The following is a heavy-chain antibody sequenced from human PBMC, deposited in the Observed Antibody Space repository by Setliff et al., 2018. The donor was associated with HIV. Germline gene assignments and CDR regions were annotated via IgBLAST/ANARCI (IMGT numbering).Heavy chain of an antibody. D-gene: IGHD4-17*01. J-gene: IGHJ5*02. CDR3: ARAPGPYGDYNWFDP. CDR1: GGSFSDNY. CDR2: INHSGRT. Sequence: SLSLTCAVYGGSFSDNYWSWIRQSPGKGLEWIGEINHSGRTKYSPSLRSRVSISVDTSKTQFSLKLNSVTAADTAVYYCARAPGPYGDYNWFDPWGQGALVTVSS. V-gene: IGHV4-34*09.